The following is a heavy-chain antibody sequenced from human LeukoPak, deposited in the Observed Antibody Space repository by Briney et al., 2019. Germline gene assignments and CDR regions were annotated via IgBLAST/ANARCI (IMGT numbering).Heavy chain of an antibody. Sequence: PGGSLRLSCAASGFTVSSNYMSWVRQAPGKGLEWVSVIYSGGSTYYADSVRGRFTISRDNSKNTLYLQMNSLRAEDTAVYYCARDSGGYSYDYWGQGTLVTVSS. J-gene: IGHJ4*02. CDR3: ARDSGGYSYDY. CDR1: GFTVSSNY. D-gene: IGHD1-26*01. CDR2: IYSGGST. V-gene: IGHV3-66*02.